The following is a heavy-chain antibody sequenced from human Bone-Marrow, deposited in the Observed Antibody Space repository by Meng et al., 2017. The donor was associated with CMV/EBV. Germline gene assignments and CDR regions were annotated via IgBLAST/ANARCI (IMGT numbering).Heavy chain of an antibody. CDR1: GFTFSSYG. CDR3: ARDLTS. V-gene: IGHV3-30*19. CDR2: ISYDGSNK. Sequence: GGSLRLSCAASGFTFSSYGTHWVRQAPGKGLEWVAVISYDGSNKYYADSVKGRFTISRDNSKNTLYLQINSLRAEDTAVYYCARDLTSWGQGTLVTVSS. D-gene: IGHD4/OR15-4a*01. J-gene: IGHJ4*02.